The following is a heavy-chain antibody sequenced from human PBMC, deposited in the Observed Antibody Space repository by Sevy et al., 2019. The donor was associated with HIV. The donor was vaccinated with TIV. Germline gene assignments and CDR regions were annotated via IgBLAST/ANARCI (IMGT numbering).Heavy chain of an antibody. Sequence: SETLSLTCTVSGGSISSYYWSWIRQPSGKGLEWIGCIYTSGNTHYNPSLKSRVTMSVDTSKNQFSLNLSYVTAADPAVYYCAGAAIDTGDFEYWGQGTLVTVSS. CDR3: AGAAIDTGDFEY. D-gene: IGHD6-13*01. J-gene: IGHJ4*02. CDR1: GGSISSYY. CDR2: IYTSGNT. V-gene: IGHV4-4*07.